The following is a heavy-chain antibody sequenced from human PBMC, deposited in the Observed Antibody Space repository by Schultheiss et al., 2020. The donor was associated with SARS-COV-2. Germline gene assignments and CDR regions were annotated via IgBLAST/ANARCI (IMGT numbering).Heavy chain of an antibody. D-gene: IGHD6-6*01. Sequence: GGSLRLSCAASGFTFSSYAMRWVRQAPGKGLERVSVVSGSGGGTFYADSVKCRFTISRDNSNNTLFLHVSTLRAEDTAVYYCAKLRGANIAARLFHAFDIWGQGTVVTVSS. CDR3: AKLRGANIAARLFHAFDI. J-gene: IGHJ3*02. V-gene: IGHV3-23*01. CDR1: GFTFSSYA. CDR2: VSGSGGGT.